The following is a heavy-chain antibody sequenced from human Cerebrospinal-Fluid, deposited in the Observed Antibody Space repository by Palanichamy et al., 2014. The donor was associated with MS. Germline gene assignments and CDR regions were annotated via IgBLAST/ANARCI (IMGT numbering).Heavy chain of an antibody. CDR3: ARDQSHLQIPDAFDI. J-gene: IGHJ3*02. CDR2: INTGNGKT. V-gene: IGHV1-3*04. CDR1: GYIFSDYA. Sequence: QVQLVQSGAEVKKPGASVKVSCKASGYIFSDYAIHWVRQAPGQNFEWMGWINTGNGKTQYSQKFQGRVTIIRDTSANTAYLDVGSLRSEDTAVYYCARDQSHLQIPDAFDIWGQGTMVTVSA.